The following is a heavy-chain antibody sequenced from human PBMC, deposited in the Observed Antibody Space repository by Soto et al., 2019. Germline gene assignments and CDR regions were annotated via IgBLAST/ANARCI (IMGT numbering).Heavy chain of an antibody. CDR3: ARVNIGWFDP. V-gene: IGHV3-66*01. CDR1: GFTVSTNY. J-gene: IGHJ5*02. CDR2: IYSGGTT. Sequence: GGSLRLSCAASGFTVSTNYMSWVRQAPGKGLEWVSVIYSGGTTYYADSVKDRLTISRDNSKNTLYLQMNSLRAEDTAVYYCARVNIGWFDPWGQGTLVTVSS.